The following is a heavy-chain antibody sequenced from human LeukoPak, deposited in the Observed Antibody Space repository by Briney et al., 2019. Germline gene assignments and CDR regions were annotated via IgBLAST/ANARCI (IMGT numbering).Heavy chain of an antibody. J-gene: IGHJ4*02. V-gene: IGHV4-59*11. CDR1: GGSISSHY. Sequence: SETLSLTCTVSGGSISSHYWSWIRQPSGKGLEWIGYIYYSGSTNYNPSLKSRVTISVDTSKNQFSLKLSSVTAADTAVYYCARQYYYDSSDYFDYWGQGTLVTVSS. D-gene: IGHD3-22*01. CDR3: ARQYYYDSSDYFDY. CDR2: IYYSGST.